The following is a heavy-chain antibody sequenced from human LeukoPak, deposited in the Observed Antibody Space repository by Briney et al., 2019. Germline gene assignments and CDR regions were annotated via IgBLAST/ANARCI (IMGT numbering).Heavy chain of an antibody. V-gene: IGHV3-21*01. CDR3: ARNGITMIVVPTPDAFDI. Sequence: GGSLRLSCAASGFTFSSYSMNWVRQAPGKGLEWVSSISSSSSYIYYADSVKGRFTISRDNAKNSLYLQMNSLRAEDTAVYYCARNGITMIVVPTPDAFDIWGQGTMVTVSS. J-gene: IGHJ3*02. CDR1: GFTFSSYS. CDR2: ISSSSSYI. D-gene: IGHD3-22*01.